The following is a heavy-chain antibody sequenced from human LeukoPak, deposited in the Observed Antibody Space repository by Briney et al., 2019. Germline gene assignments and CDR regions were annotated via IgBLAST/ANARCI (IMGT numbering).Heavy chain of an antibody. CDR1: SGSISSGAYY. Sequence: SETLSLTCTVSSGSISSGAYYWGWIRQPPGKGLEWIGSIYYSGSTYYNPSLKSRVTVSVDPSKTELSLKLSSVTAADTAVYYCVRGINVDAYDIWGQGKVVTVSS. D-gene: IGHD2-8*01. CDR2: IYYSGST. V-gene: IGHV4-39*01. J-gene: IGHJ3*02. CDR3: VRGINVDAYDI.